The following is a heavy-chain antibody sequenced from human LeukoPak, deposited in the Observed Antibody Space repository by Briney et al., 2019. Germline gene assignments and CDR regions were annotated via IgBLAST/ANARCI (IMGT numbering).Heavy chain of an antibody. CDR2: IDNDGSGT. V-gene: IGHV3-74*01. Sequence: GGSLRLSCAVSGFTFNNYWIHWVRQAPGKGQVWVSQIDNDGSGTTYADSVKGRFTISRDNAKNTLYLQMNSLRAEDTAVYYCARGGYGTGPDYWGQGTLVTVSS. CDR3: ARGGYGTGPDY. J-gene: IGHJ4*02. CDR1: GFTFNNYW. D-gene: IGHD3-10*01.